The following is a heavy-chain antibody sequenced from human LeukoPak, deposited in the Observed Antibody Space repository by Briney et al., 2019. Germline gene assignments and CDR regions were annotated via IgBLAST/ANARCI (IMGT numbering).Heavy chain of an antibody. CDR3: ARVRSSGYYPYYFDY. CDR2: ISAYNGNT. J-gene: IGHJ4*02. CDR1: GCTFTSYG. Sequence: GASVKVSCKASGCTFTSYGISWVRQAPGQGLEWMGWISAYNGNTNYAQKLQGRVTMTTDTSTSTAYMELRSLRSDDTAVYYCARVRSSGYYPYYFDYWGQGTLVTVSS. D-gene: IGHD3-22*01. V-gene: IGHV1-18*01.